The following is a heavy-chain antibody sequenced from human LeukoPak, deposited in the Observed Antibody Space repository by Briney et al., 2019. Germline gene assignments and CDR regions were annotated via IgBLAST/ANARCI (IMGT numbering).Heavy chain of an antibody. CDR1: GGSISSSSYY. J-gene: IGHJ5*02. V-gene: IGHV4-39*07. Sequence: PSETLSLTCTVSGGSISSSSYYWGWIRQPPGKGLEWIGSIYYSGSTYYNPSLKSRVTISVDTSKNQFSLKLSSVTAADTAVYYCARVGRGYSYGGWFDPWGQGTLVTVSS. CDR3: ARVGRGYSYGGWFDP. CDR2: IYYSGST. D-gene: IGHD5-18*01.